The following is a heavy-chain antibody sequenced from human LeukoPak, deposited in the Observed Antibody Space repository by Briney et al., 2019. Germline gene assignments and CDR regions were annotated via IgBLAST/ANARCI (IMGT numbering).Heavy chain of an antibody. CDR1: GGTFISYA. CDR3: AVDYYDSSGYDGGAFDI. D-gene: IGHD3-22*01. J-gene: IGHJ3*02. CDR2: TIPILGIA. V-gene: IGHV1-69*04. Sequence: SVKVSCKASGGTFISYAISWVRQAPGQGREGMGRTIPILGIANYAQKFQGRVTITADKSTSTAYMELSSLRSEDTAVYYCAVDYYDSSGYDGGAFDIWGQGTMVTVSS.